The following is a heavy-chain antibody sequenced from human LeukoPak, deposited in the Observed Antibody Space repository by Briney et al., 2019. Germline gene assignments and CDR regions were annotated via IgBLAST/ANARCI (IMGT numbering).Heavy chain of an antibody. J-gene: IGHJ5*02. CDR2: IYTDDRT. CDR1: GFTVSNYY. Sequence: GGSLRLSCAASGFTVSNYYMSWVRQAPGKGLEWVSDIYTDDRTYYADSVKGRFTISRDDSRNMLFLQMDSLRVEDTAVYYCARDRAAADPWGQGTLVTVSS. V-gene: IGHV3-53*01. CDR3: ARDRAAADP. D-gene: IGHD6-13*01.